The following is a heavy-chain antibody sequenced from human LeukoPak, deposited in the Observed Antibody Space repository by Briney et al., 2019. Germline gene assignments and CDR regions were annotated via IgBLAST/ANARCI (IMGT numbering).Heavy chain of an antibody. CDR2: ISSSSSTI. CDR1: GFTFSSYS. V-gene: IGHV3-48*01. CDR3: ARGKNRYYGSGSSNWFDS. J-gene: IGHJ5*01. Sequence: GGSLRLSCAASGFTFSSYSMNWVRQAPGKGLEWVSYISSSSSTIYYADSVKGRFTISRDNAKNSLYLQMNSLRAEDTAVYYCARGKNRYYGSGSSNWFDSWGQGTLVTVSS. D-gene: IGHD3-10*01.